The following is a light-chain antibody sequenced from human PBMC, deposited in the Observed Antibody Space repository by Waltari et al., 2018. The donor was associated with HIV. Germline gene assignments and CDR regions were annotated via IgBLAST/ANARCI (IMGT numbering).Light chain of an antibody. V-gene: IGLV2-14*01. CDR3: TSYTSGSTLVM. CDR1: SSDVGGYNS. Sequence: QSALTQPASVSGSPGQSITISCTGISSDVGGYNSVSWYQHHPGKAPKLLISEVINRPPGFSKRFSASTSGNTASLTISGLQPEDEADYYCTSYTSGSTLVMFGGGTKLTVL. CDR2: EVI. J-gene: IGLJ3*02.